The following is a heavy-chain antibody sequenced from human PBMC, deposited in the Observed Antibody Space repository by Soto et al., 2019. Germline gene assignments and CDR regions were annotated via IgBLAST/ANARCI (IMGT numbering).Heavy chain of an antibody. Sequence: NPGGSLRLSCAASGFTFSDYYMSWIRQAPGKGLEWVSYISSSGSTIYYADSVKGRFTISRDNAKNSLYLQMNSLRAEDTAVYYCARSFLWEPGEDAFDIWGQGKMVTVSS. V-gene: IGHV3-11*01. D-gene: IGHD1-26*01. CDR3: ARSFLWEPGEDAFDI. CDR1: GFTFSDYY. J-gene: IGHJ3*02. CDR2: ISSSGSTI.